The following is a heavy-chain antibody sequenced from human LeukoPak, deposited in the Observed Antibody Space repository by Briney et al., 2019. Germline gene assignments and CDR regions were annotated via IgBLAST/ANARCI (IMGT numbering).Heavy chain of an antibody. CDR2: ISYDGSNK. D-gene: IGHD6-19*01. V-gene: IGHV3-30*04. J-gene: IGHJ3*02. CDR1: RFTFSSYA. Sequence: PGGSLRLSCTASRFTFSSYAMHWVRQAPGKGLEWVAVISYDGSNKYYADSVKGRFTISRDNSKNTLYLQMNSLRAEDTAVYYCARVRSSGWYVRDDAFDIWGQGTMVTVSS. CDR3: ARVRSSGWYVRDDAFDI.